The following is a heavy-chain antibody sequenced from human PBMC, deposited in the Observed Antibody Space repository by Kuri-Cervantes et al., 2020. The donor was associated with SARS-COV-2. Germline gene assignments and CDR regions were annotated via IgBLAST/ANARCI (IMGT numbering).Heavy chain of an antibody. CDR1: GFIFGDYG. J-gene: IGHJ6*03. CDR3: ARREVRRPYYYYMDV. Sequence: GGSLRLSCEASGFIFGDYGMTWVRQVPGKGLEWVSGINWNGGSTGYADSVKGRLTISRDNAKKSLYLQMNSLRAEDTAVYYCARREVRRPYYYYMDVWGKGTTVTVSS. CDR2: INWNGGST. D-gene: IGHD1-26*01. V-gene: IGHV3-20*04.